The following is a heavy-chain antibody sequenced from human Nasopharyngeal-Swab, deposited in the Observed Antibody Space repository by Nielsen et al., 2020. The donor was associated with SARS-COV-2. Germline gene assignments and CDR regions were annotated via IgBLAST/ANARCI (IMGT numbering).Heavy chain of an antibody. CDR2: IKQDGSEK. CDR3: ARDLGITMVRGVTRDNWFDP. V-gene: IGHV3-7*04. Sequence: VRQAPGKGLEWVANIKQDGSEKYYVDSVKGRFTISRDNAKNSLYLQMNSLRAEDTAVYYCARDLGITMVRGVTRDNWFDPWGRGTLVTVSS. J-gene: IGHJ5*02. D-gene: IGHD3-10*01.